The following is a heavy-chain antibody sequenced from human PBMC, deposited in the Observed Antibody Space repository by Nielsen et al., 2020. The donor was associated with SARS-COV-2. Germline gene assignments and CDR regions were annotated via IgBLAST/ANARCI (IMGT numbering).Heavy chain of an antibody. CDR3: ARRDGYNPSPFDY. D-gene: IGHD5-24*01. Sequence: WVRQAPGQGLEWMGGIIPIFGTANYAQKFRGRVTITADESTSTAYMELSSLRSEDTAVYYCARRDGYNPSPFDYWGQGTLVTVSS. J-gene: IGHJ4*02. CDR2: IIPIFGTA. V-gene: IGHV1-69*01.